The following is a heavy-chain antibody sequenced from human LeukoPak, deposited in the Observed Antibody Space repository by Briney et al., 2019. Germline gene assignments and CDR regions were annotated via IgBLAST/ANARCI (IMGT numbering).Heavy chain of an antibody. J-gene: IGHJ4*02. CDR1: GFTFSSYW. V-gene: IGHV3-7*01. CDR3: ARLITMIVLDY. Sequence: GGSLRLSCAASGFTFSSYWMSWVRKAPGKGLEWVANIKQDGSEKYYVDSVKGRFTISRDNAKNSLYLQMNSLRAEYTAVYYCARLITMIVLDYWGQGTLVTVSS. D-gene: IGHD3-22*01. CDR2: IKQDGSEK.